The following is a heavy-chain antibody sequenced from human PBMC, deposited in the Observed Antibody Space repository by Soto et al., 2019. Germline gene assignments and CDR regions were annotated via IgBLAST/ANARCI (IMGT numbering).Heavy chain of an antibody. D-gene: IGHD6-6*01. Sequence: TGGSLRLSCAASGFTFSSYPTHWVRQAPGKGLEWVAVISYDGSDKYYADSVKGRFTISRDNSKNTLYLQMNSLRPEDTAVYYCARVYSSLDYGIDYWGQGTLVTVSS. CDR3: ARVYSSLDYGIDY. V-gene: IGHV3-30-3*01. CDR2: ISYDGSDK. J-gene: IGHJ4*02. CDR1: GFTFSSYP.